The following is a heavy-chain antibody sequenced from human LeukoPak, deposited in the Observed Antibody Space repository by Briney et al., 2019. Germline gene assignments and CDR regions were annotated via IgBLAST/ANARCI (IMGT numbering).Heavy chain of an antibody. D-gene: IGHD6-19*01. V-gene: IGHV4-38-2*02. CDR2: IYHSGST. CDR3: AREAIAVAVRWFDP. CDR1: GFHISSGYY. J-gene: IGHJ5*02. Sequence: KPSETLSLTCTVSGFHISSGYYWGWIRPPPGKGLEWIGSIYHSGSTYYNPSLKSRVTISVDTSKNQFSLKLSSVTAADTAVYYCAREAIAVAVRWFDPWGQGTLVTVSS.